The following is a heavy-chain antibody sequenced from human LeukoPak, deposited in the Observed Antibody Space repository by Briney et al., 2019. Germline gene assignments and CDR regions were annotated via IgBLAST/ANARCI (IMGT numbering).Heavy chain of an antibody. CDR1: GFTFSSYS. V-gene: IGHV3-21*01. CDR3: ARGGRFGELSSSL. Sequence: GGSLRLSCAASGFTFSSYSMNWVRQAPGKGLEWVSSIITSSSYIYYADSVKGRFTISRDNAKNTLYLQMSSLRAEDTAVYYCARGGRFGELSSSLWGQGTLVTVSS. J-gene: IGHJ4*02. CDR2: IITSSSYI. D-gene: IGHD3-10*01.